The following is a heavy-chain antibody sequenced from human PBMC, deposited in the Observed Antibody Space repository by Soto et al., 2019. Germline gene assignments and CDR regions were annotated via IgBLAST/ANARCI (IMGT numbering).Heavy chain of an antibody. D-gene: IGHD2-2*01. CDR1: GYALTSYY. CDR3: ARGISTTRYYYYYGMDV. J-gene: IGHJ6*02. Sequence: ASVKVSCKASGYALTSYYLHWVRQAPGQGPEWMGIINPSGGITNDAQKFQDRVTMTSDTSTSTVYMELSSLRSEDTAVYYCARGISTTRYYYYYGMDVWGQGTTVTVSS. V-gene: IGHV1-46*01. CDR2: INPSGGIT.